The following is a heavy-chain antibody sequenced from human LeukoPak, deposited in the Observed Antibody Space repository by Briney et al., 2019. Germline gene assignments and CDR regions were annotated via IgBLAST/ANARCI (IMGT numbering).Heavy chain of an antibody. J-gene: IGHJ4*02. V-gene: IGHV4-31*03. CDR3: VRMYSSGWYDY. D-gene: IGHD6-19*01. CDR2: IYYSGST. CDR1: GGSISSGGYY. Sequence: PSETLSLTCTVSGGSISSGGYYWSWIRQHPGKGLEWIGYIYYSGSTYYNPSLKSRVTISVDTSKKQFSLKLSSVTAADTAVYYCVRMYSSGWYDYWGQGTLVTVSS.